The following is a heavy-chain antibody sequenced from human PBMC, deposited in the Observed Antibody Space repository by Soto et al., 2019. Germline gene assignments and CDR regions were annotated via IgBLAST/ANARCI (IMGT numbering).Heavy chain of an antibody. Sequence: GGSLRLSCAASGFTFSSYSMNWVRQAPGKGLEWVSSISSSSSYIYYADSVKGRFTISRDNAKNSLYLQMNSLRAEDTALYYCARDRAEWLSLDYWGQGTLVTVSS. CDR2: ISSSSSYI. V-gene: IGHV3-21*01. J-gene: IGHJ4*02. CDR3: ARDRAEWLSLDY. D-gene: IGHD3-3*01. CDR1: GFTFSSYS.